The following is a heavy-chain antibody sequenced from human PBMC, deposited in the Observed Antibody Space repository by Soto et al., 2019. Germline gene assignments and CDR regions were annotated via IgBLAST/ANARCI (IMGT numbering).Heavy chain of an antibody. CDR1: GFTFDDYA. V-gene: IGHV3-9*01. CDR3: AKDKEPAYSNSNWFDP. J-gene: IGHJ5*02. Sequence: GGSLRLSCAASGFTFDDYAMHWVRQAPGKGLEWVSGISWNSGSIGYADSVKGRFTISRDNAKNSLYLQMNSLRAEDTALYYCAKDKEPAYSNSNWFDPWGQGTLVTVSS. D-gene: IGHD4-4*01. CDR2: ISWNSGSI.